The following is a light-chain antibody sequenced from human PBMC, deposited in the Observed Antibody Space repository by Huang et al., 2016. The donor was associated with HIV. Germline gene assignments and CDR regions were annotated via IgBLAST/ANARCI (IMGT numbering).Light chain of an antibody. CDR3: QQYGSSSLS. Sequence: EIVLTQSPATLSLSPGERATLSCGASQSVNSNYLAWYQQKPGLAPRLVIYDSSSRAAGIPDMFSGSGSGTDFTLTISRLEAEDFAVYYCQQYGSSSLSFGGGTKVEIK. CDR2: DSS. V-gene: IGKV3D-20*01. J-gene: IGKJ4*01. CDR1: QSVNSNY.